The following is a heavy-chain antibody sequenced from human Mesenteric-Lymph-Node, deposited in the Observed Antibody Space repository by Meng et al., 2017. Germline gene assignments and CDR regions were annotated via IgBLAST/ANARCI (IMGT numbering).Heavy chain of an antibody. D-gene: IGHD2-21*02. V-gene: IGHV3-33*01. J-gene: IGHJ6*02. CDR1: GFTFSSYG. CDR3: AREIAYCGGDCYYYYYGMNV. Sequence: GGSLRLSCAASGFTFSSYGMHWVCQAPGKGLEWVAVIWYDGSNKYYADSVKGRFTISRDNSKNTLYLQMNSLRAEDTAVYYCAREIAYCGGDCYYYYYGMNVWGQGTTVTVSS. CDR2: IWYDGSNK.